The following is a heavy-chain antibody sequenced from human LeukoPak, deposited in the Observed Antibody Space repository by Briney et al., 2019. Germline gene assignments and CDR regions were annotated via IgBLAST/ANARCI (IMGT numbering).Heavy chain of an antibody. CDR2: INPSGGST. CDR3: ARVYNSGWPLDY. J-gene: IGHJ4*02. D-gene: IGHD6-19*01. Sequence: ASVKVSYKASGYTFTSYYMHWVRQAPGQGLEWMGVINPSGGSTSYAQKFQGRVTMTSDTSTSTVYLELSSLRFEDTALYYCARVYNSGWPLDYWGQGTLVTVSS. CDR1: GYTFTSYY. V-gene: IGHV1-46*01.